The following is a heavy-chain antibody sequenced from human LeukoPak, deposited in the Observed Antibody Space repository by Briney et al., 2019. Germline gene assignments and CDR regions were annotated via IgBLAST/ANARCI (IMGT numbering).Heavy chain of an antibody. CDR2: ISPTGSTT. CDR3: ARGPNSNWSGLDF. D-gene: IGHD6-6*01. CDR1: GFSFSGHW. Sequence: GGSLRLSCIASGFSFSGHWMHWARQLPGKGLVWVSRISPTGSTTSYADSVKGRFTVSRDNAKNTLYLQVNNLRAENTAVYYCARGPNSNWSGLDFWGQGTLLTVSS. V-gene: IGHV3-74*01. J-gene: IGHJ4*02.